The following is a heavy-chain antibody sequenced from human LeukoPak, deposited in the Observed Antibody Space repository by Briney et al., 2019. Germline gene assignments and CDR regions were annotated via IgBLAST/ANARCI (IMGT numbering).Heavy chain of an antibody. V-gene: IGHV3-30*03. CDR3: ARPPHSCSSTSCYSQY. CDR1: GFTCSSYG. Sequence: PGGSLRLSCAASGFTCSSYGMHCVRQAPGKGLEWVAIISYDGSNKYYADSVKGRFTISRDNSKNTLYLQMSSLRPEDTAVYYCARPPHSCSSTSCYSQYWGQGTLVSVSS. J-gene: IGHJ4*02. D-gene: IGHD2-2*01. CDR2: ISYDGSNK.